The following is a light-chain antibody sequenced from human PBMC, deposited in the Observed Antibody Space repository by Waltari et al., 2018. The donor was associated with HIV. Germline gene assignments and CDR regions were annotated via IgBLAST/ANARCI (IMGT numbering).Light chain of an antibody. CDR1: ESVLSSSNNVNY. J-gene: IGKJ5*01. CDR2: EAS. CDR3: QQYYSTPT. Sequence: DIVLTQSPETLSVSLGERAAIHCKSGESVLSSSNNVNYFAWYQQRPGQPPTLLFSEASSRSSGVPARFTASWSRTDFTLTIDDLQADDVAVYFCQQYYSTPTFGRGTQLV. V-gene: IGKV4-1*01.